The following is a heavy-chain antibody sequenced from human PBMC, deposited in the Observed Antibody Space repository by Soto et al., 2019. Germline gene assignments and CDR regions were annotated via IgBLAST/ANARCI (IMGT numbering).Heavy chain of an antibody. Sequence: QVQLVESGGGVVQPGKSLRLSCAASGFTFNTYGFPWVRQAPGKGREWVAVIWSDGNNKYYADSVKGRFTISRDSSKNTLFLQMNSLRVEDTAVYYCARIQLDTIMALDYWGQGTLVTVSS. D-gene: IGHD1-1*01. CDR3: ARIQLDTIMALDY. V-gene: IGHV3-33*01. CDR1: GFTFNTYG. CDR2: IWSDGNNK. J-gene: IGHJ4*02.